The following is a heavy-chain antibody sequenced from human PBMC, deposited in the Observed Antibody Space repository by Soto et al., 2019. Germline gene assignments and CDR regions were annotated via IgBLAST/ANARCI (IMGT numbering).Heavy chain of an antibody. D-gene: IGHD3-22*01. CDR2: ISAGAVAT. Sequence: VGSLRLSCAASGFTFSSYAMSWVRQAPGKGLEWVSAISAGAVATNYADSVKGRFTISRDNSKNTLYLQMNSLRAEDTAVYYCAKGRESSGSYRPFDYWGQGALVTVSS. CDR1: GFTFSSYA. J-gene: IGHJ4*02. V-gene: IGHV3-23*01. CDR3: AKGRESSGSYRPFDY.